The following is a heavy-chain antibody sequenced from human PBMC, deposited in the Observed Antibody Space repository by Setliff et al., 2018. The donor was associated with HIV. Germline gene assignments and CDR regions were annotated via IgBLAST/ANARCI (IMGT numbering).Heavy chain of an antibody. J-gene: IGHJ5*02. V-gene: IGHV4-38-2*01. D-gene: IGHD3-3*01. Sequence: SETLSLTCAVSGDFFSRAYYWGWIRQPPGKGLEWIGNIYYSGNTYYNPSLKSRVTMSVDMSKNQFSLNLTSVTAADTAVHYCARGVGRFGVVTWFHPWGHGMLVTVSS. CDR3: ARGVGRFGVVTWFHP. CDR2: IYYSGNT. CDR1: GDFFSRAYY.